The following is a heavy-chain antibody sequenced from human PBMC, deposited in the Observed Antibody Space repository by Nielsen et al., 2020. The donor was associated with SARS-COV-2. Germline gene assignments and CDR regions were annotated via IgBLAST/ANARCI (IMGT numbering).Heavy chain of an antibody. D-gene: IGHD6-19*01. V-gene: IGHV6-1*01. J-gene: IGHJ3*02. Sequence: WIRQSPSRGLEWRGRTYYRSKWYNDYAVSVKSRITINPDTSKNQFSLHLNSVTPEDTAVYYCAREVYSSGWYGVGAFDIWGQGTMVTVSS. CDR3: AREVYSSGWYGVGAFDI. CDR2: TYYRSKWYN.